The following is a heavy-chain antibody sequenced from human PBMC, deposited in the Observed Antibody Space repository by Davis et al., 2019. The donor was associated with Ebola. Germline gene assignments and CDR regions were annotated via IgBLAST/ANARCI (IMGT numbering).Heavy chain of an antibody. J-gene: IGHJ4*02. Sequence: ASVTVSCKAPAYTITSSGISWLPQAPGQGPEWTAWISAYNGNTNYAQKLQGRVTMTTDTSTSTAYMKLRSLRSDDTAVYYCARDRGSFPFDYWGQGTLVTVSS. CDR2: ISAYNGNT. CDR1: AYTITSSG. V-gene: IGHV1-18*01. CDR3: ARDRGSFPFDY. D-gene: IGHD1-26*01.